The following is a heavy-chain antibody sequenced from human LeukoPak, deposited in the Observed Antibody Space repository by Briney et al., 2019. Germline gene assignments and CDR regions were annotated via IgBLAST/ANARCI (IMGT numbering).Heavy chain of an antibody. CDR2: ISYDGSNK. CDR1: GFTFSSYA. D-gene: IGHD1-26*01. J-gene: IGHJ5*02. Sequence: GRSLRLSCAASGFTFSSYAMHWVRQALGKGLEWVAVISYDGSNKYYADSVKGRFTISRDNSKNTLYLQMNSLRAEDAAVYYCARDRWELLGWFDPWGQGTLVTVSS. V-gene: IGHV3-30-3*01. CDR3: ARDRWELLGWFDP.